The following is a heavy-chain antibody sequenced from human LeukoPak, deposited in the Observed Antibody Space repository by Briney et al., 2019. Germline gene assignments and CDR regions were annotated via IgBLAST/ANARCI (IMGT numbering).Heavy chain of an antibody. V-gene: IGHV3-9*01. CDR1: GFTFDDYA. D-gene: IGHD3-10*01. CDR2: ISWNSGSI. J-gene: IGHJ5*02. Sequence: GRSLRLSCAASGFTFDDYAMHWVRQAPGKGLEWVSGISWNSGSIGYADSVKGRFTISRDNAKNSLYLQMNSLRAEDTALYYCAKGVYYYGSGSYYNWFDPWGQGTLVTVSS. CDR3: AKGVYYYGSGSYYNWFDP.